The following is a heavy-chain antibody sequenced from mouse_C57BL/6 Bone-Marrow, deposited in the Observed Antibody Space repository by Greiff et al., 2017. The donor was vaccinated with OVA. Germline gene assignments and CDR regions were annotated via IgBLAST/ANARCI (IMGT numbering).Heavy chain of an antibody. J-gene: IGHJ2*01. CDR1: GFNIKNTY. CDR2: IDPANGNT. D-gene: IGHD1-1*01. CDR3: ARTPPITTVVANYFDD. Sequence: EVQLQQSVAELVRPGASVKLSCTASGFNIKNTYMHWVKQRPEQGLEWIGRIDPANGNTKYAPKFQGKATITADTSSNTAYLQLSSMTSDDTAIYYCARTPPITTVVANYFDDWGQGTTLTVSS. V-gene: IGHV14-3*01.